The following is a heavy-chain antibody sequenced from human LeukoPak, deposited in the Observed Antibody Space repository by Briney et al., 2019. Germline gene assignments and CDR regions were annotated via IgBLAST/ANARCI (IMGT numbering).Heavy chain of an antibody. CDR3: ARPYSSVWYGVFDI. CDR1: GGSISSGGYY. D-gene: IGHD6-19*01. CDR2: IYYSGST. V-gene: IGHV4-31*03. Sequence: SETLSLTCTVSGGSISSGGYYWSWIRQHPGKGLEWIGYIYYSGSTYYNPSLKSRVTISVDTSKNQFSLKLSSVTAADTAVYYCARPYSSVWYGVFDIWGQGTMLTVSS. J-gene: IGHJ3*02.